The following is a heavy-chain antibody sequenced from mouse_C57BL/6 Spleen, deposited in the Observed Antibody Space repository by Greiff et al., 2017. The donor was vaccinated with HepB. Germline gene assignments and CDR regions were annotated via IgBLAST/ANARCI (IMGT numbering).Heavy chain of an antibody. CDR2: IYPGDGDT. J-gene: IGHJ2*01. V-gene: IGHV1-82*01. D-gene: IGHD2-4*01. CDR1: GYAFSSSW. CDR3: AREPIYYDYDVDY. Sequence: QVQLQQSGPELVKPGASVKISCKASGYAFSSSWMNWVKQRPGKGLEWIGRIYPGDGDTNYNGKFKGKATLTADKSSSTAYMQLSSLTSEDSAVYFCAREPIYYDYDVDYWGQGTTLTVSS.